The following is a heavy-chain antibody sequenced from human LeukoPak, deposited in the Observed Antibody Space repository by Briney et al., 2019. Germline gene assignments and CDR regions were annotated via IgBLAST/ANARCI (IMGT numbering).Heavy chain of an antibody. J-gene: IGHJ6*02. CDR2: ISGSGGST. V-gene: IGHV3-23*01. CDR3: ARDGVEMATASAGDYGMDV. Sequence: GGSLRLSCAASGFTFSSYAMSWVRQAPGKGLEWVSAISGSGGSTYYADSVKGRFTISRDNSKNTLYLQMNSLRAEDTAVYYCARDGVEMATASAGDYGMDVWGQGTTVTVSS. D-gene: IGHD5-24*01. CDR1: GFTFSSYA.